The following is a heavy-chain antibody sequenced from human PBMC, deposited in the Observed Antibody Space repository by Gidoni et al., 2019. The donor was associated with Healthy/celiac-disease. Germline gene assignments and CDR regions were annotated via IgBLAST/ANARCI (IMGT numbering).Heavy chain of an antibody. CDR1: GHTFTSYD. Sequence: QVQLAQSAAEVKKPGASVKVSCKVSGHTFTSYDINWVRQVTGQGLQWMGWMNPNRGNTGYAQKFQGRVTMTRNTSISTAYMELSSLRSEDTAVYYYARGRRDFWSGTSDYWGQGTLVTVSS. CDR2: MNPNRGNT. CDR3: ARGRRDFWSGTSDY. D-gene: IGHD3-3*01. V-gene: IGHV1-8*01. J-gene: IGHJ4*02.